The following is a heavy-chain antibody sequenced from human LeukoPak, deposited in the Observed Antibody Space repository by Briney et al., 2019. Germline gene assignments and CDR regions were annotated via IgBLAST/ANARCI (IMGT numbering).Heavy chain of an antibody. D-gene: IGHD6-25*01. Sequence: GGSLRLSCAASGFTLNTYWIHWVRQTPQTGLEWVAGISGDGNFKRNADSVRGRLTIFTDNAKSTVSLQVSSLRAEDTAVYYCTATPWGGAAAIFDYWGQGILVTVSS. V-gene: IGHV3-74*01. J-gene: IGHJ4*02. CDR2: ISGDGNFK. CDR1: GFTLNTYW. CDR3: TATPWGGAAAIFDY.